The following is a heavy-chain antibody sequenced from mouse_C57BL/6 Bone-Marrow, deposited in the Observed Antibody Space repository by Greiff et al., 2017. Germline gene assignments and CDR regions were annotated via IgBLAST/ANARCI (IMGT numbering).Heavy chain of an antibody. J-gene: IGHJ1*03. V-gene: IGHV1-52*01. Sequence: QVQLQQPGAELVRPGSSVKLSCKASGYTFTSYWMHWVKQRPIQGLEWIGNIDPSDSETPYNQKFKDKATLTVDKSSSTAYMQLSSLTSEDSAVYYCARELIRYFDVWGTGTTVTVSS. D-gene: IGHD1-1*01. CDR2: IDPSDSET. CDR3: ARELIRYFDV. CDR1: GYTFTSYW.